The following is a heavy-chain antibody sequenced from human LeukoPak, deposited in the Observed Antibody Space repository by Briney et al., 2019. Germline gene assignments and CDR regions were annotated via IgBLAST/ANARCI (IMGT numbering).Heavy chain of an antibody. CDR3: ARGDDFWSVWNYFDY. CDR2: INHSGST. D-gene: IGHD3-3*01. V-gene: IGHV4-34*01. CDR1: GGSFSGYY. J-gene: IGHJ4*02. Sequence: NSSETLSLTCAVYGGSFSGYYWSWIRQPPGKGLEWIGEINHSGSTNYNPSLKSRVTISVDTSKNQFSLKLSSVTAADTAVYYCARGDDFWSVWNYFDYWGQGTLVTVSS.